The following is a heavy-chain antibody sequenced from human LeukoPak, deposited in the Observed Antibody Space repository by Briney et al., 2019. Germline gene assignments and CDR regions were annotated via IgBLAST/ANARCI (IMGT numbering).Heavy chain of an antibody. Sequence: GSXXXXYWSWIXXPAGKGLEWIGRIYTSGSTNYNPSLNSRVTISVATSKNQFSLKLSSVTAADTAIYYCATYKEGDINWFDHWGQGILVTVSS. J-gene: IGHJ5*02. V-gene: IGHV4-59*10. CDR1: GSXXXXY. D-gene: IGHD3-9*01. CDR3: ATYKEGDINWFDH. CDR2: IYTSGST.